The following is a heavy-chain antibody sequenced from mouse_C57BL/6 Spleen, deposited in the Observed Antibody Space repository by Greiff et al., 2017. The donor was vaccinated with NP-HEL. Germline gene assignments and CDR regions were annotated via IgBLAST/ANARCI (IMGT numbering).Heavy chain of an antibody. V-gene: IGHV5-16*01. CDR3: AREGIYYDYGGFAY. CDR1: GFTFSDYY. D-gene: IGHD2-4*01. J-gene: IGHJ3*01. Sequence: EVKLMESEGGLVQPGSSMKLSCTASGFTFSDYYMAWVRQVPEKGLEWVANINYDGSSTYYLDSLKSRFIISRDNAKNILYLQMSSLKSEDTATYYCAREGIYYDYGGFAYWGQGTLVTVSA. CDR2: INYDGSST.